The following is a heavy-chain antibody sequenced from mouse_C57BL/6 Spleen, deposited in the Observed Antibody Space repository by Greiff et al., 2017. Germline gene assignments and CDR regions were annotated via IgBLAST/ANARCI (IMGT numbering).Heavy chain of an antibody. Sequence: EVQLQQSGTVLARPGASVKMSCKTSGYTFTSYWMHWVKQRPGQGLEWIGAIYPGNSDTSYSQKFKGKAKLTAVTSASTAYMELSSLTNEDSAVYYCTRDYGSSWGFAYWGQGTLVTVSA. CDR2: IYPGNSDT. V-gene: IGHV1-5*01. CDR1: GYTFTSYW. J-gene: IGHJ3*01. CDR3: TRDYGSSWGFAY. D-gene: IGHD1-1*01.